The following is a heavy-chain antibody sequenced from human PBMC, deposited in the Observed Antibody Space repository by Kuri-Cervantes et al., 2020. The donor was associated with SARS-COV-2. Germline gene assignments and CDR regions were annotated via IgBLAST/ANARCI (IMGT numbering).Heavy chain of an antibody. CDR2: ISYDGSNK. Sequence: GESLKISCAAPGFTFSSYAMHWVCQAPGKGLEWVAVISYDGSNKYYADSVKGRFTISRDNSKNTLYLQMNSLRAEDTAVYYCARDEWHYYGSGSYGPRYYYYGMDVWGQGTTVTVSS. J-gene: IGHJ6*02. D-gene: IGHD3-10*01. CDR3: ARDEWHYYGSGSYGPRYYYYGMDV. CDR1: GFTFSSYA. V-gene: IGHV3-30-3*01.